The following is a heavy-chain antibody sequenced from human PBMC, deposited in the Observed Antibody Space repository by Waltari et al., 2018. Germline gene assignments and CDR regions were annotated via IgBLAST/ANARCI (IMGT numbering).Heavy chain of an antibody. D-gene: IGHD2-15*01. Sequence: QLQLQESGPGLVKPSGTLSPTCAVSGDSMISTSWWSCVRQPPGKGLEWMAQVHCSGKNTYNPSFASRVTISLDTQKNQFSLKVTSATAADTAVYYCGRDRGRGLYLDSWGPGTVVTVSP. CDR3: GRDRGRGLYLDS. J-gene: IGHJ4*02. V-gene: IGHV4-4*02. CDR2: VHCSGKN. CDR1: GDSMISTSW.